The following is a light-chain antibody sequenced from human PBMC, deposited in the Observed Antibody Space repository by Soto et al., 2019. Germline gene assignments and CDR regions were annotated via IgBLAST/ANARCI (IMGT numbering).Light chain of an antibody. CDR2: GAS. CDR3: QQYQSLT. J-gene: IGKJ4*01. CDR1: QSVSSNY. Sequence: EIVLTQSPGTLSLSPGERATLSCRASQSVSSNYLGWYQQKPGQAPRLLIYGASSRATGIPDRFSGSGSGTDFTLTITRLEPEDFAVYYCQQYQSLTFGGGTKVDI. V-gene: IGKV3-20*01.